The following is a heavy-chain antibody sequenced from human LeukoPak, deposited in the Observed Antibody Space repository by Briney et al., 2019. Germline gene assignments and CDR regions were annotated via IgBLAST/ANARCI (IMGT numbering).Heavy chain of an antibody. CDR2: IYTSGST. J-gene: IGHJ4*02. V-gene: IGHV4-4*09. D-gene: IGHD1-26*01. CDR3: ARAYSRSYSHFDD. Sequence: SETLSLTCTVSGGSISGYYWSWIRQPPGKGLEWIGYIYTSGSTNYNPSLKSRVTISVDTSKNQFSLRLSSVTAADTAMYFCARAYSRSYSHFDDWGQGTLVTVYS. CDR1: GGSISGYY.